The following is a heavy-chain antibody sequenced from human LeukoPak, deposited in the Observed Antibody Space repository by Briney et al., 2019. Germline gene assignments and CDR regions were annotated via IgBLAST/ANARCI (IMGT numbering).Heavy chain of an antibody. CDR3: AKAAGIAVSYSYYFDY. Sequence: PGGSLRLSCAASGFTFDDYAMHWVRQAPGKGLEWVSGISWNSGSIGYADSVKGRFTISRDNAKNSLYLQMNSLRAEDTALYYCAKAAGIAVSYSYYFDYWGQGTLVTVSS. V-gene: IGHV3-9*01. CDR2: ISWNSGSI. CDR1: GFTFDDYA. J-gene: IGHJ4*02. D-gene: IGHD6-19*01.